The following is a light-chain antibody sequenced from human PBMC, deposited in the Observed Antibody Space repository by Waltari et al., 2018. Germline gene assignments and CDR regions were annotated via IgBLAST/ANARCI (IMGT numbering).Light chain of an antibody. V-gene: IGKV3-20*01. CDR1: QSVSSNY. J-gene: IGKJ3*01. CDR3: QQYGSSYT. Sequence: ETVLTQSASTGSLSPGLSATLSCRASQSVSSNYLAWYQQKPGQAPRLLIYDASSRATGIPDRFSGSGSGTDFTLTISRLEPEDFAVYFCQQYGSSYTFGPGTKVHIK. CDR2: DAS.